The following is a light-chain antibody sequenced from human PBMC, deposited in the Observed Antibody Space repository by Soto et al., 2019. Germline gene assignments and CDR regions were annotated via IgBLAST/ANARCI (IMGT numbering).Light chain of an antibody. Sequence: DIVMTQSPLSLPVTPGEPASISCRSSQSLLHSNGYNYLDWYLQKPGQSPQLLIYLGSNRASGXSXRXXGSGSGTDFTLKISRVEAEAVVVYYCMHALRTHMFPFGQGTKLEIK. J-gene: IGKJ2*01. CDR2: LGS. CDR1: QSLLHSNGYNY. V-gene: IGKV2-28*01. CDR3: MHALRTHMFP.